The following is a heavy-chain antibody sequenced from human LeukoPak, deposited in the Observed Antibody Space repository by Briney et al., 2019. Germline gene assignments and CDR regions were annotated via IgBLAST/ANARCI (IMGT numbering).Heavy chain of an antibody. CDR2: ISYDETNT. D-gene: IGHD3-10*01. V-gene: IGHV3-30-3*01. Sequence: GGSLRLSCAASGFTFSSHAMHWVRQAPGKGLEWVALISYDETNTYYADSVKGRFTISRDNAENTLYLHMNSLRDEDTAVYFCARGPPDGSGSYYPGDYWGQGTLVTVSS. CDR1: GFTFSSHA. CDR3: ARGPPDGSGSYYPGDY. J-gene: IGHJ4*02.